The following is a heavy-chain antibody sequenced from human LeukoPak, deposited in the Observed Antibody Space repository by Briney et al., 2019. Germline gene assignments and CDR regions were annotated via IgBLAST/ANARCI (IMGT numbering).Heavy chain of an antibody. J-gene: IGHJ4*02. CDR1: GFMFSIYA. CDR3: ARGLTNRGSPPLR. D-gene: IGHD3-16*01. Sequence: PGGSLRLSCAASGFMFSIYAMSWVRQAPGKGLEWIGEINHSGSTNYNPSLKSRVTISVDTSKNQFSLKLSSVTAADTAVYYCARGLTNRGSPPLRWGQETLVTVSS. CDR2: INHSGST. V-gene: IGHV4-34*01.